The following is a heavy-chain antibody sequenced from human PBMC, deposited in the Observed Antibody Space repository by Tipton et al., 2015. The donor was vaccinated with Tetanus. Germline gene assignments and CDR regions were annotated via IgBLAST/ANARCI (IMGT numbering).Heavy chain of an antibody. V-gene: IGHV4-4*07. D-gene: IGHD3-16*01. CDR1: GGSISAYY. Sequence: LRLSCSVSGGSISAYYWSWIRQSPGRGLEWIGQIYHSGSTDYNPPPKSRVTMSVDTSKYQFSLRLSSVTAADTALYFCARWGPGVTTWGFDFWGQGPLVTVSS. J-gene: IGHJ4*02. CDR3: ARWGPGVTTWGFDF. CDR2: IYHSGST.